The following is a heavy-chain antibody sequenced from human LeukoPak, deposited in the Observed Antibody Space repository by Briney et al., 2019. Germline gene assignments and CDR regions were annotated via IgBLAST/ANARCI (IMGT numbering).Heavy chain of an antibody. J-gene: IGHJ4*02. CDR2: ISVYNGNT. Sequence: GASVKVSCKASGYRFNSQGLSWARQAPGQRLEWMGWISVYNGNTIYAQNLQGRVTMTTDTSTGTGYMELRSLRSDDTAIYYCAREKGDYWGQGTLVTVSS. CDR1: GYRFNSQG. CDR3: AREKGDY. V-gene: IGHV1-18*01.